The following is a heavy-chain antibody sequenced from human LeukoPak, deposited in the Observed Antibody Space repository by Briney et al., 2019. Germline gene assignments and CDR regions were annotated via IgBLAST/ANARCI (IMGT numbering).Heavy chain of an antibody. J-gene: IGHJ4*02. D-gene: IGHD6-19*01. CDR1: GGSISSDNW. CDR2: IYHSGRA. V-gene: IGHV4-4*02. Sequence: SETLSLTCAVSGGSISSDNWWIWVRQPPGKGLEWIEEIYHSGRANYNPSLKSRVNMSVDKSKNQFSLSLSSVTAADTAVYHCARGLYGSDSYWGQGNLVTVSS. CDR3: ARGLYGSDSY.